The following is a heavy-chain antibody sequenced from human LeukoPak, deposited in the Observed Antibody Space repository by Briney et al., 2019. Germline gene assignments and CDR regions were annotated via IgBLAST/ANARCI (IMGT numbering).Heavy chain of an antibody. CDR2: IIPLLDSP. D-gene: IGHD5-12*01. V-gene: IGHV1-69*10. J-gene: IGHJ6*03. CDR3: ARASIVTTNGDNVYYYMDL. CDR1: GGTFSFGTAG. Sequence: ASVKVSRKASGGTFSFGTAGVTWVRQASGQRLEWLGGIIPLLDSPHYAPNFKGRLTITADRFSGVAYMDLSSLRSDDTAVYYCARASIVTTNGDNVYYYMDLWGTGTTVTVSS.